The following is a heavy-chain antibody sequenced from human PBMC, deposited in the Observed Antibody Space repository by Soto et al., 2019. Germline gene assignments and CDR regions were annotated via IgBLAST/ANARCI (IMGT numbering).Heavy chain of an antibody. D-gene: IGHD6-19*01. J-gene: IGHJ3*02. CDR1: GYTFTSYG. CDR2: ISAYNGNT. CDR3: ARDRKYSSGWNDDFDI. V-gene: IGHV1-18*01. Sequence: GASVKVSCKASGYTFTSYGISWVRQAPGQGLEWMGWISAYNGNTNYAQKLQGRVTMTTDTSTSTAYMELRSLRSDDTAVYYCARDRKYSSGWNDDFDIWGQGTMVTVSS.